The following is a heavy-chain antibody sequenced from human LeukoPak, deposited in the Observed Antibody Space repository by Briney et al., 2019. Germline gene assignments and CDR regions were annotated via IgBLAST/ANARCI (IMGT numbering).Heavy chain of an antibody. CDR1: GGSFSGYY. V-gene: IGHV4-34*01. CDR3: ARGKSYYYDSSGYYWDY. CDR2: INHSGST. J-gene: IGHJ4*02. Sequence: PSETLSLTCAVYGGSFSGYYWSWLRQPPGKGLEWIGEINHSGSTNYNPSLKSRVTISVDTSKNQFSLKLSSVTAADTAVYYCARGKSYYYDSSGYYWDYWGQGTLVTVSS. D-gene: IGHD3-22*01.